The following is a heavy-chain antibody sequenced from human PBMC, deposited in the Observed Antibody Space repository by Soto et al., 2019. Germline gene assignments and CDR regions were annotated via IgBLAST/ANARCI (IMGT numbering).Heavy chain of an antibody. Sequence: QVQLVQSGAEVKKPGASVKVSCKAFGFIFNNYAISWVRQAPGQGIEWMGWISANSGNTNYAQKLQGRVTMTTDTETSTADMEFRSLRSDDTAVYYCATAGNYDSSSRDFWGQGTLVTVSS. V-gene: IGHV1-18*04. J-gene: IGHJ4*02. D-gene: IGHD3-22*01. CDR1: GFIFNNYA. CDR2: ISANSGNT. CDR3: ATAGNYDSSSRDF.